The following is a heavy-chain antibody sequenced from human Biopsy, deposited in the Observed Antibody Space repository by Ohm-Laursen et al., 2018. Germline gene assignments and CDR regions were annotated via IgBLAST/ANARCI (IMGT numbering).Heavy chain of an antibody. V-gene: IGHV3-33*08. CDR3: ARDPVVGSKADGMDV. D-gene: IGHD1-26*01. CDR2: IWYDGSNE. J-gene: IGHJ6*02. Sequence: SLRLPCAAPEFTFSRYAMHWVRQAPGKGLEWVSIIWYDGSNEYYADSVKGRFTISRDNSKNTVFLQMSSLRAEDTGVYYCARDPVVGSKADGMDVWGQGTTVTVSS. CDR1: EFTFSRYA.